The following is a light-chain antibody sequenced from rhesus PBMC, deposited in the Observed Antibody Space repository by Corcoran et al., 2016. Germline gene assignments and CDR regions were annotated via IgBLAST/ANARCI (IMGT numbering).Light chain of an antibody. J-gene: IGKJ4*01. CDR1: RNIHIN. CDR3: QHYYDKPT. V-gene: IGKV1-25*02. CDR2: AAS. Sequence: SASVADRVTISCRASRNIHINLAWYQQKPGKAPKLLIYAASSLRTGIPSRFSGSGSGTDFTLTISSLQPEDSATYYCQHYYDKPTFGGGTKVELK.